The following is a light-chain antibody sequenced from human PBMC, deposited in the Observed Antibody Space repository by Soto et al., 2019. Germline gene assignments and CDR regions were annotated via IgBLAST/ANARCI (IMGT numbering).Light chain of an antibody. J-gene: IGKJ4*01. Sequence: EIVLTQSPATLSLSPGERATLSCRASQSVSSYLAWYQQKPGQAPRLLFYDASNRATGIPARFSGSGSGTDFTLNISSLEPEDFAVYYCQQRSNWPLTFGGGTQGEIK. CDR2: DAS. CDR1: QSVSSY. CDR3: QQRSNWPLT. V-gene: IGKV3-11*01.